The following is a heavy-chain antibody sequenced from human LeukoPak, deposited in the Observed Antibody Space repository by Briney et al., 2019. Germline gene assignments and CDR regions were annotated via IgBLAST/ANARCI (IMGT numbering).Heavy chain of an antibody. CDR1: GFVVNSNY. D-gene: IGHD1-26*01. J-gene: IGHJ4*02. CDR2: LYSDDTT. Sequence: GGSLRLSCAASGFVVNSNYMNWVRQAPGKGLEWVSVLYSDDTTYYADSVKGRFTISRDNSKNTLYLQMNNLRAEDTAVYYCARGGGYYAIDYWGQGTLVTVSS. CDR3: ARGGGYYAIDY. V-gene: IGHV3-53*01.